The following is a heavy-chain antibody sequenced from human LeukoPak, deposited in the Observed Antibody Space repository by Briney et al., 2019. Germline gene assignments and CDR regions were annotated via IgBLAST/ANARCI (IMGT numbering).Heavy chain of an antibody. Sequence: ASVKVSCKASGYTFTGYYMHWVRQAPGQGLEWMGWISAYNGNTNYAQKLQGRVTMTTDTSTSTAYMELRSLRSDGTAVYYCARESAAADYFDYWGQGTLVTVSS. J-gene: IGHJ4*02. CDR1: GYTFTGYY. D-gene: IGHD6-13*01. CDR2: ISAYNGNT. CDR3: ARESAAADYFDY. V-gene: IGHV1-18*04.